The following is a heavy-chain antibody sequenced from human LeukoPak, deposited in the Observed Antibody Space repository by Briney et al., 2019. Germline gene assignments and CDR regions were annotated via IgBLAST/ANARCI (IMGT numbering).Heavy chain of an antibody. D-gene: IGHD6-13*01. V-gene: IGHV1-2*02. CDR2: INPNSGGT. J-gene: IGHJ4*02. CDR3: ARGHGPYSSSWYGY. CDR1: GYTFTGYY. Sequence: ASVKVSCKASGYTFTGYYMHWVRQAPGQGLEWMGWINPNSGGTNYAQKFQGRVTMTRNTSISTAYMELSSLRSEDTAVYYCARGHGPYSSSWYGYWGQGTLVTVSS.